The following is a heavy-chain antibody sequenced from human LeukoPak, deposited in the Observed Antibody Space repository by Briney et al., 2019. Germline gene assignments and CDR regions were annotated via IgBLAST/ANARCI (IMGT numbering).Heavy chain of an antibody. D-gene: IGHD5-12*01. J-gene: IGHJ4*02. CDR1: GFTFSSYA. CDR3: AKSYNGYESKPDY. Sequence: GGSLRLSCAASGFTFSSYAMSWVRQAPGKGLEWVSSISNSGGRTFYTDSVKGRFTISRDNSKITLYLQMNSLRAEDTAVYYCAKSYNGYESKPDYWGQGALVTVSS. CDR2: ISNSGGRT. V-gene: IGHV3-23*01.